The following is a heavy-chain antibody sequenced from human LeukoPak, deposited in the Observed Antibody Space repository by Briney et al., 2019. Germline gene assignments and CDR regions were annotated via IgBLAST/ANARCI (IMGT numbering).Heavy chain of an antibody. CDR2: ISSDGSIT. CDR1: GFTLSTYW. J-gene: IGHJ4*02. Sequence: GGSLRLSCAASGFTLSTYWMHWVRQAPGKGLVWVSRISSDGSITTYADSVKGRFTISRDDAKNTLYLQMNSLRAEDTAVYYCANSPKAATDYWGQGTLVTVSS. D-gene: IGHD2-15*01. V-gene: IGHV3-74*01. CDR3: ANSPKAATDY.